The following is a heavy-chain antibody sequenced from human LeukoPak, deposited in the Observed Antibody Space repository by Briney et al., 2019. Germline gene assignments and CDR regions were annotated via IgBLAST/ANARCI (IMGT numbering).Heavy chain of an antibody. CDR2: IYHSGST. Sequence: SGTLSLTCAVSGGSISSSNWWSWVRQPPGKGLEWIGEIYHSGSTNYNPSLKSRVTVSVDKSKNQFSLKLSSVTAADTAVYYCARVAYCGGDCYSRSWFDPWGQGTLVTVSS. J-gene: IGHJ5*02. CDR3: ARVAYCGGDCYSRSWFDP. D-gene: IGHD2-21*02. CDR1: GGSISSSNW. V-gene: IGHV4-4*02.